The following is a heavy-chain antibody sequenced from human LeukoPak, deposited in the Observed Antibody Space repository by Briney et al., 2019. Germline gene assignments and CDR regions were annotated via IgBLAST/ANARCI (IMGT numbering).Heavy chain of an antibody. J-gene: IGHJ4*02. D-gene: IGHD3-10*01. CDR3: ARVKEILLSQGYFDY. CDR2: IKQDGSEK. Sequence: GGSLRLSCAASGFTFSSYWMSWVRQAPGKGLEWVANIKQDGSEKYYVDSVKGRFTISRDNAKNSLYLQMNSLRAEDTAVYYCARVKEILLSQGYFDYWGQGTLVTVSS. V-gene: IGHV3-7*01. CDR1: GFTFSSYW.